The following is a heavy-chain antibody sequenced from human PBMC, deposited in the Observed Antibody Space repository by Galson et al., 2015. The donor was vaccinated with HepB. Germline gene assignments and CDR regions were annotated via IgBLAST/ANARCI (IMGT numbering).Heavy chain of an antibody. Sequence: SVKVSCKVSGYTLTELSMHWVRQAPGKGLEWMGGFDPEDGETIYAQKFQGRVTMTEDTSTDTAYMELSSLRSEDTAVYYCATDPRYCSTTGCYYYGMDVWGQGTTVTVS. D-gene: IGHD2-2*01. V-gene: IGHV1-24*01. CDR1: GYTLTELS. J-gene: IGHJ6*02. CDR2: FDPEDGET. CDR3: ATDPRYCSTTGCYYYGMDV.